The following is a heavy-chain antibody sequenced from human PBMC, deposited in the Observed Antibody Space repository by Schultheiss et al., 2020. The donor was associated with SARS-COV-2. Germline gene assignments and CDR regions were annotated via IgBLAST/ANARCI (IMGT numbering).Heavy chain of an antibody. CDR2: IYNNGRTT. CDR1: GGSIGRSGYY. CDR3: ASEPIVVVPAAYFDY. D-gene: IGHD2-2*01. V-gene: IGHV4-61*08. Sequence: SETLSLTCSVSGGSIGRSGYYWSWIRQPPGKGLEWIGYIYNNGRTTNYSPSLKSRVTISVDTSKNQFSLKLSSVTAADTAVYYCASEPIVVVPAAYFDYWGQGTLVTVSS. J-gene: IGHJ4*02.